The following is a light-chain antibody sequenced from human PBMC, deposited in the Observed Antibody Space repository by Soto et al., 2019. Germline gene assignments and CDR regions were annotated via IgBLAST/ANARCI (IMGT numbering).Light chain of an antibody. Sequence: EIVLTQSPGTLSFSPGERSTLACRASQSVNTYLVWYQQKPGQAPRLLIYDASNRATGIPARFSGSGSGTDFTLTISSLEPEDFAVYYCQQRSNWPITFGQGTRLEI. V-gene: IGKV3-11*01. CDR3: QQRSNWPIT. J-gene: IGKJ5*01. CDR1: QSVNTY. CDR2: DAS.